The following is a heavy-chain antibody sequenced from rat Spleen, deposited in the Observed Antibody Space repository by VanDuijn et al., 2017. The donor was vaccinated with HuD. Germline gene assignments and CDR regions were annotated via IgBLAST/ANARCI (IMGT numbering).Heavy chain of an antibody. V-gene: IGHV5-29*01. J-gene: IGHJ2*01. CDR3: ARDNNYFDY. Sequence: EVQLVESDGGLVQPGRSLKLSCAASGFTFSDYYMAWVRQAPTKGLEWVATISYDGSSTYYRDSVKGRFTISRDNAKSTQYLQMDSLRSEDTATYYCARDNNYFDYWGQGVMVTVSS. CDR1: GFTFSDYY. CDR2: ISYDGSST. D-gene: IGHD1-10*01.